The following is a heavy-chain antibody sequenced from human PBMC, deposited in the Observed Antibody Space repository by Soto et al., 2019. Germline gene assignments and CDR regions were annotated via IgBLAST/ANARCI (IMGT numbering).Heavy chain of an antibody. D-gene: IGHD3-16*01. CDR2: ISASGGST. J-gene: IGHJ4*02. CDR3: AKGPVWRVYHLEY. V-gene: IGHV3-23*01. Sequence: EVQLLDSGGGLVQPGGSLRLSCAASGFTFSNYVMNWVRQAPGKGLDWVSAISASGGSTYYADSVKGRFTLSRDNSKNTLYLQMSSLSAEDTAVYYCAKGPVWRVYHLEYWGQGTLVTVSS. CDR1: GFTFSNYV.